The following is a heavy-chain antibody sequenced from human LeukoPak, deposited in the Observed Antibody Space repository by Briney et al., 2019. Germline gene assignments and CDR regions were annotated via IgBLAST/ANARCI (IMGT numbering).Heavy chain of an antibody. CDR2: IWSDGNNK. CDR3: ARDYCSSISCMDA. D-gene: IGHD2-2*01. J-gene: IGHJ6*02. V-gene: IGHV3-33*01. CDR1: GNTLTDLS. Sequence: SCKVSGNTLTDLSLHWVRQAPGKGLEWVAVIWSDGNNKEHGDSVKGRFTISRDNSKNTLYLQMNSLRAEDTAMYYCARDYCSSISCMDAWGQGTTVTVSS.